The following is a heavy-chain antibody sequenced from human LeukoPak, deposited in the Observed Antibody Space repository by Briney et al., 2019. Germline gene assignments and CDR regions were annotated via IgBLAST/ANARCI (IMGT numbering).Heavy chain of an antibody. V-gene: IGHV1-8*01. J-gene: IGHJ5*02. CDR2: MSPNSGNT. CDR3: ARLRIAVAGTGWFDP. D-gene: IGHD6-19*01. Sequence: ASVKVSCTASGYTFTSYDINWVRQATGQGLEWMGWMSPNSGNTGYAQKFQGRVTMTRNTSISTAYMELSSLGSEDTAVYYCARLRIAVAGTGWFDPWAQGTLVTVSS. CDR1: GYTFTSYD.